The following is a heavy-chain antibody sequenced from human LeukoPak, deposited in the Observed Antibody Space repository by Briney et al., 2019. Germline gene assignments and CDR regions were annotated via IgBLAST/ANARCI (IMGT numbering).Heavy chain of an antibody. CDR1: GGSFSGYY. V-gene: IGHV4-34*01. CDR3: AREGRKSSWELFDAFDI. D-gene: IGHD1-26*01. J-gene: IGHJ3*02. Sequence: SETLSLTCAVYGGSFSGYYWSWIRQPPGKGLEWIGEINHSGSTNYNPSLKSRVTLSVDTSKNQFSLKLTSVTAADTAVYYCAREGRKSSWELFDAFDIWGQGTMVTVSS. CDR2: INHSGST.